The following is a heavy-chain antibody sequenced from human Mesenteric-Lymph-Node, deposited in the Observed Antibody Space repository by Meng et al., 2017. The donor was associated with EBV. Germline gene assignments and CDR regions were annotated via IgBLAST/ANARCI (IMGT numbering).Heavy chain of an antibody. CDR3: ARDEGGWLTAPDY. J-gene: IGHJ4*02. Sequence: QVQLVRSGAEVKKPGSSVKASCNATGGTFSSYTISWVRQAPGQGLEWMGRIIPILGIANYAQKFQGRVTITADKSTSTAYMELSSLRSEDTAVYYCARDEGGWLTAPDYWGQGTLVTVSS. CDR2: IIPILGIA. D-gene: IGHD5-24*01. CDR1: GGTFSSYT. V-gene: IGHV1-69*08.